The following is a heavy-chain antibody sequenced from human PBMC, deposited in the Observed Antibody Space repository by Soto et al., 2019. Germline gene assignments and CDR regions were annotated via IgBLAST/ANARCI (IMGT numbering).Heavy chain of an antibody. V-gene: IGHV3-23*01. CDR2: ISSSGGST. CDR3: AKYQPMTQPRPYFDY. CDR1: GFTFSSYA. Sequence: EVQLLESGGDLIQPGGSLSLSCAASGFTFSSYAMSWVRQAPGKGLGWVSDISSSGGSTFYADSVKGRFTISGDNSRNTLYLQMNSLRAKDTAIYYCAKYQPMTQPRPYFDYWGQGTLVTVSS. D-gene: IGHD3-22*01. J-gene: IGHJ4*02.